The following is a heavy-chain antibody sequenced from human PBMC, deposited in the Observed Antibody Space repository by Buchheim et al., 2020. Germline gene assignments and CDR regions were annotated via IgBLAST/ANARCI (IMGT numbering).Heavy chain of an antibody. CDR2: IYSGGST. J-gene: IGHJ4*02. CDR1: GFTVSSNY. D-gene: IGHD3-22*01. CDR3: ARARYYYDSSGYSPYYFDY. Sequence: EVQLVESGGGLVQPGGSLRLSCAASGFTVSSNYMSWVRQAPGKGLEWVSVIYSGGSTYYAASVKGRFTISSDNSKNTLYLQMNSLRAEDTAVYYCARARYYYDSSGYSPYYFDYWGQGTL. V-gene: IGHV3-66*01.